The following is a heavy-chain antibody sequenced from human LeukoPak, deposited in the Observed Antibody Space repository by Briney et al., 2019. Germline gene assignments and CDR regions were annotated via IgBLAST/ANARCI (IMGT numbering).Heavy chain of an antibody. CDR1: GGTFGSYA. V-gene: IGHV1-69*05. CDR2: IIPIFGTA. CDR3: ARVSGSYLRL. Sequence: EASVKVSCKASGGTFGSYAISWVRQAPGQGLEWMGRIIPIFGTANYAQKFQGRVTITTDESTSTAYIELSSLRSEDTAVYYCARVSGSYLRLWGQGTLVTVSS. J-gene: IGHJ4*02. D-gene: IGHD1-26*01.